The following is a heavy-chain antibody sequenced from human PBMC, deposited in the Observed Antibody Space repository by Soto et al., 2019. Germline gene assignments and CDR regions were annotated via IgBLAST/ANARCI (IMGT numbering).Heavy chain of an antibody. CDR2: ISGGGGRI. CDR1: GFTFSNYD. CDR3: GKRPASLVCFDY. V-gene: IGHV3-23*01. J-gene: IGHJ4*02. Sequence: EVQLLESGGGLVQPGGSLRLSCAASGFTFSNYDMSWVRQAPGKGLEWVSTISGGGGRIYYADSVKGRFTISRDNSKNPLYMQMNRLRAEDTAVYYGGKRPASLVCFDYWGQGTLVIVSS. D-gene: IGHD2-2*01.